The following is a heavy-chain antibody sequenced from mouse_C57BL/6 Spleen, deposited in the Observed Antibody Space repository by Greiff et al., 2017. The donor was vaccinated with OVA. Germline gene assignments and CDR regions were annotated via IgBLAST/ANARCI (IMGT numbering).Heavy chain of an antibody. CDR2: ISDGGSYT. V-gene: IGHV5-4*03. CDR1: GFTFSSYA. J-gene: IGHJ2*01. Sequence: EVNLVESGGGLVKPGGSLKLSCAASGFTFSSYAMSWVRQTPEKRLEWVATISDGGSYTYYPDNVKGRFTIYRENAKNNLYLQMSHMKSEDTAMYYCAGGRSDYFDYWGQGTTLTVSS. CDR3: AGGRSDYFDY.